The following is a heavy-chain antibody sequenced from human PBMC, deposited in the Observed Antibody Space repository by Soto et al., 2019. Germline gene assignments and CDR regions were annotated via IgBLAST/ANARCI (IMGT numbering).Heavy chain of an antibody. J-gene: IGHJ4*02. D-gene: IGHD2-15*01. V-gene: IGHV3-9*01. CDR1: GFTFDDYA. Sequence: EVQLVESGGGLVQPGRSLRLSCAASGFTFDDYAMHWVRQAPGKGLEWVSGISWNRGSIGYADSVKGRFTISRDNAKNPLYLQMNSLRAEDTALYYCAKAATRGQFDYWGQGTLVTVSS. CDR3: AKAATRGQFDY. CDR2: ISWNRGSI.